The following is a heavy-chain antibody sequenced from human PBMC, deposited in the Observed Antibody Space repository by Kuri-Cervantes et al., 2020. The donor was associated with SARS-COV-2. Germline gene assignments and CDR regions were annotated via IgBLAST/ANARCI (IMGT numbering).Heavy chain of an antibody. CDR1: GGTFSSYA. CDR3: ARDGVVVVPAAIGVGALPFGPALYYYYYVDV. CDR2: ISAYNGNT. D-gene: IGHD2-2*01. Sequence: ASVKVSCKASGGTFSSYAISWVRQAPGQGLEWMGWISAYNGNTNYAQKLQGRVTMTTDTSTSTAYMELRSLRSDDTAVYYCARDGVVVVPAAIGVGALPFGPALYYYYYVDVWGKGTTVTVSS. V-gene: IGHV1-18*01. J-gene: IGHJ6*03.